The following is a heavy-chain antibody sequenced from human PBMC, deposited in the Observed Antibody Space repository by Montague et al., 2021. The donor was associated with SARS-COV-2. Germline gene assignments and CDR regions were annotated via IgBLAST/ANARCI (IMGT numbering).Heavy chain of an antibody. V-gene: IGHV3-23*01. CDR2: ISGYGDRI. Sequence: SLRLSCAASGFTFSSYAMSWVRQAPGKGLEWVSVISGYGDRIHYADSVRGRFTISRDNSKNTLYLQMNSLRAEDTAVYYCARVCFWGFLSFYGIDLWGQGTTVTVSS. CDR3: ARVCFWGFLSFYGIDL. CDR1: GFTFSSYA. D-gene: IGHD3-10*02. J-gene: IGHJ6*02.